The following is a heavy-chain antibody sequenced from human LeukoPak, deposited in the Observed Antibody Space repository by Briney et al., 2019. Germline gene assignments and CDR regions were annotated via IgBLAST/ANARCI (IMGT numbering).Heavy chain of an antibody. J-gene: IGHJ6*02. CDR1: GCTFSSYA. CDR3: ARCGASCTWTYYYYGMDV. CDR2: IIPIFGTA. V-gene: IGHV1-69*01. D-gene: IGHD1-1*01. Sequence: SVKVSCKASGCTFSSYAISWVRQAPGQGLEWMGGIIPIFGTANYAQKFQGRVTITADESTSTAYMELSSLRSEDTAVYYCARCGASCTWTYYYYGMDVWGQGTTVTVSS.